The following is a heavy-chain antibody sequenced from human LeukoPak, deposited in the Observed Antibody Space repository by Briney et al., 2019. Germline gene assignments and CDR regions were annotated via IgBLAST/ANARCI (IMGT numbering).Heavy chain of an antibody. Sequence: GGTLRLSCAASEFTFSSYGMSWVRQAPGKGLEWVSAISGSGGSTYYADSVKGRFTISRDNSKNTLYLQMNSLRAEDTAVYYCARRAGGYSHPYDYWGQGILVTVSS. CDR1: EFTFSSYG. J-gene: IGHJ4*02. V-gene: IGHV3-23*01. CDR3: ARRAGGYSHPYDY. CDR2: ISGSGGST. D-gene: IGHD4-23*01.